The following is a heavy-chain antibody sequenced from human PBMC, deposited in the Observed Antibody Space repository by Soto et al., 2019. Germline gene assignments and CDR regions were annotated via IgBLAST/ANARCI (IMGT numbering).Heavy chain of an antibody. V-gene: IGHV4-59*01. Sequence: SETLSLTCTVSGGSISSYYWSWIRQPPGKGLEWIGYIYYSGSTNYNPSLKSRVAISVDTSKNQFSLKLSSVTAADTAVYYCARVYSYGTTYYYYYGMDVWGQGTTVTVSS. CDR2: IYYSGST. CDR1: GGSISSYY. CDR3: ARVYSYGTTYYYYYGMDV. D-gene: IGHD5-18*01. J-gene: IGHJ6*02.